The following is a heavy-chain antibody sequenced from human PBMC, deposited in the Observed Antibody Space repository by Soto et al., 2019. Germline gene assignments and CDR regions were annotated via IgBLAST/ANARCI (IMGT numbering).Heavy chain of an antibody. J-gene: IGHJ4*02. V-gene: IGHV1-46*01. D-gene: IGHD6-13*01. Sequence: ASVKVSCKASGYTFTSYYVHWVRQAPGQGLEWMGILNPSSGDTSYAQNFQDRVTMTRDTSKSTVYRELSSLRSEDAALYYCAESSRWYDGGSRYFDSWGQGTLVTVSS. CDR1: GYTFTSYY. CDR2: LNPSSGDT. CDR3: AESSRWYDGGSRYFDS.